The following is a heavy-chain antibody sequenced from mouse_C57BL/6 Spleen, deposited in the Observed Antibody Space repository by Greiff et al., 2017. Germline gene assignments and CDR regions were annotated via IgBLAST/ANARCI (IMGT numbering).Heavy chain of an antibody. J-gene: IGHJ3*01. CDR2: IYPGGGYT. Sequence: QVQLQQSGAELVRPGTSVKMSCKASGYTFTNYWIGWAKQSPGHGLEWIGDIYPGGGYTNYNEKFKGKATLTANKSSSTAYMQFSSLTSEASAIYYCARKNSTVGGEGFAYWGQGTLVTVSA. V-gene: IGHV1-63*01. D-gene: IGHD1-1*01. CDR1: GYTFTNYW. CDR3: ARKNSTVGGEGFAY.